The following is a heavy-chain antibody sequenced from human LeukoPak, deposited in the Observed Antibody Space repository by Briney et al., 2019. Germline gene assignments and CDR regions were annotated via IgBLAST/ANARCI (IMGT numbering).Heavy chain of an antibody. CDR3: ARVGEMATIYFDY. CDR1: GGTFSSYA. Sequence: SVKVSCKASGGTFSSYAISWVRQAPGQGLEWMGRIIPILGIANYAQKFQGRVTITADKSTSTAYMELSSLRSEDTAVYYCARVGEMATIYFDYWGQGTLVTVSS. D-gene: IGHD5-24*01. V-gene: IGHV1-69*04. CDR2: IIPILGIA. J-gene: IGHJ4*02.